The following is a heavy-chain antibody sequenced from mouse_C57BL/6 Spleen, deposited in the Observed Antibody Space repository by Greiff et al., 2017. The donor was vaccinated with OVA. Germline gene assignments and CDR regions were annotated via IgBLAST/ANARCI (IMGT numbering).Heavy chain of an antibody. CDR3: AGSSGDLFAY. J-gene: IGHJ3*01. V-gene: IGHV1-54*01. CDR2: INPGSGGT. CDR1: GYAFTNYW. D-gene: IGHD1-1*01. Sequence: QVQLKESGAELVRPGTSVKVSCKASGYAFTNYWIEWVKQRPGQGLEWIGVINPGSGGTNYNEKFKGKATLTADKSSSTAYMQLSSLTSEDSAVYFCAGSSGDLFAYWGQGTLVTVS.